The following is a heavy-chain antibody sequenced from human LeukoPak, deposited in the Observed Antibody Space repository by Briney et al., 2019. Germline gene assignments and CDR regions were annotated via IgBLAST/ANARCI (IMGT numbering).Heavy chain of an antibody. V-gene: IGHV3-13*01. CDR2: IGTAGDT. D-gene: IGHD5-12*01. Sequence: PGGSLRLSCAASGFTFSSYDMHRVRQATGKGLEWVPAIGTAGDTYYPGSVKGRFTISGENAKNSLYLQMNSLRAGDTAVYYCARDNSGSFDYWGQGTLVTVSS. CDR3: ARDNSGSFDY. CDR1: GFTFSSYD. J-gene: IGHJ4*02.